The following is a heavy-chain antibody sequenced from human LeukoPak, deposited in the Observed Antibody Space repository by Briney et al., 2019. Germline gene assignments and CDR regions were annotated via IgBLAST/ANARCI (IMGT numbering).Heavy chain of an antibody. V-gene: IGHV3-21*04. J-gene: IGHJ1*01. CDR3: AKGASRVQH. CDR2: ISSNFNYI. D-gene: IGHD5-12*01. Sequence: GGSLRLSCAASGFTFSTYAMNWVREAPGKGLEWVSSISSNFNYIHYADSVKGRFTISRDNAKNSLYLQMNSLRAEDTAVYYCAKGASRVQHWGQGTLVTVSS. CDR1: GFTFSTYA.